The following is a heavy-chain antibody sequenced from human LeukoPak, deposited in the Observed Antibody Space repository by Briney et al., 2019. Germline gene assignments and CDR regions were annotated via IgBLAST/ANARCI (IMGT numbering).Heavy chain of an antibody. V-gene: IGHV6-1*01. D-gene: IGHD2-8*01. CDR3: ARGHPRKWGTFDY. CDR1: GDSVSSNSAA. CDR2: TYYRSKWSD. Sequence: SQTLSLTCAISGDSVSSNSAAWTWIRQSPSRGLEWLGRTYYRSKWSDDYAVSVKSRITINPDTSKNHFSLQLNSVTPEDTAVYYCARGHPRKWGTFDYWGQGTLVTVSS. J-gene: IGHJ4*02.